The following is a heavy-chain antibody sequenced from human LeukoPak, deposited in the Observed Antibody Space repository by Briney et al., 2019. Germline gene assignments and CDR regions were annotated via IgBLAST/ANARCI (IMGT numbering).Heavy chain of an antibody. CDR2: IYSGGTS. CDR1: GFTVSSNY. CDR3: ARGRDWVEY. Sequence: GGSLRLSCAASGFTVSSNYMTWVRQAPGKGLEWVSIIYSGGTSYYADSVKGRFTISRDKSKDTVYLQMNSLRAEDTAVYYCARGRDWVEYWGQGTLVTVSS. V-gene: IGHV3-53*01. J-gene: IGHJ4*02. D-gene: IGHD3/OR15-3a*01.